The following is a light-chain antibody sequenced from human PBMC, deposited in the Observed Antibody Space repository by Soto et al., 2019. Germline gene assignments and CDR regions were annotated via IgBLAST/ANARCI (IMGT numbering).Light chain of an antibody. CDR1: SSNIGRNY. V-gene: IGLV1-51*01. CDR2: DNS. Sequence: QSVLTQPPSVSAAPGQKVTISCSGGSSNIGRNYVSWYQQVPGTAPKLLIYDNSNRPSVIPDRFSGSRSGTSATLVITGLQTGDEADYYCGTCDASLTAGVFGGGTKLTV. CDR3: GTCDASLTAGV. J-gene: IGLJ3*02.